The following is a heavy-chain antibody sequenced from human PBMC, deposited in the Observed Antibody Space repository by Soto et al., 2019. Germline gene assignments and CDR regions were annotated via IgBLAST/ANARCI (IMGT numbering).Heavy chain of an antibody. CDR3: ASATDVVAGGY. CDR1: GGSFSGYY. V-gene: IGHV4-34*01. D-gene: IGHD5-12*01. Sequence: QVQLQQWGAGLLKPSETLSLTCAVYGGSFSGYYWSWFRQPPGKGLAWIGEINHRGSTKYNPSLKSRVTISVDTSKNQFSLKLSSVNAADTAVYYCASATDVVAGGYWGQGSLVTVSS. J-gene: IGHJ4*02. CDR2: INHRGST.